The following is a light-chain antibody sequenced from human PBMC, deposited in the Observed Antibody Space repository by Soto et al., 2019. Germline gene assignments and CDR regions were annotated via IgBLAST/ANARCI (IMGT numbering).Light chain of an antibody. V-gene: IGKV3-20*01. CDR1: QSVSDN. CDR3: QQSSSSPIT. Sequence: EVLLTQSPDTLSVSPGERVTLSCRASQSVSDNLAWYQQKPGQGPRLLVYRASTRTLGIPARFSGSGSGTDFTLTISRLEAEDFAVYYCQQSSSSPITSCQRTRLEI. CDR2: RAS. J-gene: IGKJ5*01.